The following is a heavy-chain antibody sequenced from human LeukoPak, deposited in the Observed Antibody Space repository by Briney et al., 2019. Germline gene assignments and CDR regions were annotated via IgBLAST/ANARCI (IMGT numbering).Heavy chain of an antibody. J-gene: IGHJ4*02. CDR2: ISHDGTR. D-gene: IGHD2-2*01. CDR3: TRESRPFCPFAF. CDR1: GFTFSTYEM. Sequence: GSLRLSCAASGFTFSTYEMNWVRQAPGKGLEWIGDISHDGTRNYNPSLRSRVAMSFHRANNYFSLSLTAVTAADTALYYCTRESRPFCPFAFWGQGVMVTVSS. V-gene: IGHV4-4*02.